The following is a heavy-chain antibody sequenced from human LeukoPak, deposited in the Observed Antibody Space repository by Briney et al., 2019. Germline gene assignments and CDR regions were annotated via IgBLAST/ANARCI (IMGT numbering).Heavy chain of an antibody. J-gene: IGHJ6*02. CDR2: ISSSSSYI. CDR1: GFTFSSYS. Sequence: GGSLRLSCAASGFTFSSYSMNWVRQAPGKGLEWVSSISSSSSYIYYADSVKGQFTISRDNAKNSVYLQMNSLRVEDTAVYYCARASDYGDYFSGMDVWGQGTTVTVSS. CDR3: ARASDYGDYFSGMDV. V-gene: IGHV3-21*01. D-gene: IGHD4-17*01.